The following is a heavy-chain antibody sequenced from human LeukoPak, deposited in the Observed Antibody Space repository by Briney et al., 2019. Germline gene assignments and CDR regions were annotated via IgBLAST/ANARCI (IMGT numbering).Heavy chain of an antibody. J-gene: IGHJ4*02. CDR1: GFTVSSSF. CDR2: IYSGGSA. D-gene: IGHD3-10*01. Sequence: GGSLRLSCAASGFTVSSSFMSWVRQAPGKGLEWVSIIYSGGSAYYPDSVKGRFTISRDNSKNTLYLQMNSLRAEDTAVYYCTRVYGSGSYYSHCWGQGALVTVSS. V-gene: IGHV3-53*01. CDR3: TRVYGSGSYYSHC.